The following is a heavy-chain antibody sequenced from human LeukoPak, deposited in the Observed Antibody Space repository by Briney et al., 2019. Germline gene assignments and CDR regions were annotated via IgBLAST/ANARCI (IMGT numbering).Heavy chain of an antibody. CDR3: AKDHYDFWSGYSRLYYYYMDV. D-gene: IGHD3-3*01. CDR2: ISGSGGST. Sequence: PGGSLRLSCAASGFTFSSYSMSWVRQAPGKGLEWVSAISGSGGSTYCADSVKGRFTISRDNSKNTLYLQMNSLRAEDTAVYYCAKDHYDFWSGYSRLYYYYMDVWGKGTTVTVSS. J-gene: IGHJ6*03. CDR1: GFTFSSYS. V-gene: IGHV3-23*01.